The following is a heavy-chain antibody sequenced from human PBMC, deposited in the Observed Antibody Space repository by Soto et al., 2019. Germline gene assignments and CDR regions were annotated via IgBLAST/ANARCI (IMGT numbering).Heavy chain of an antibody. CDR3: ARGYGDYSFFFDY. CDR1: GGSITPYR. Sequence: SETLSLTCTVSGGSITPYRGSWIRQPPGKGLEWIGGYSGFTNYNPSLESRATISVDHSKNQFFLTLRSVTAADTAVYYCARGYGDYSFFFDYWGQGALVTVS. D-gene: IGHD4-17*01. J-gene: IGHJ4*02. CDR2: YSGFT. V-gene: IGHV4-59*01.